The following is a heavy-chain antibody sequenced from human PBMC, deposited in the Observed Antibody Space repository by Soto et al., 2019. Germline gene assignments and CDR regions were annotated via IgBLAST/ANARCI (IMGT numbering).Heavy chain of an antibody. CDR1: GFTFSDHY. CDR3: SRGSILTDIYYNDN. D-gene: IGHD3-9*01. Sequence: PGGSLRLSCAASGFTFSDHYMDWVRQAPGKGLEWVGRIRNKANSYTTEYAASVKGRFTISRDDSKNTLYLQMNSLKTEDTAMYYCSRGSILTDIYYNDNWGQGTLVTVSS. J-gene: IGHJ4*02. CDR2: IRNKANSYTT. V-gene: IGHV3-72*01.